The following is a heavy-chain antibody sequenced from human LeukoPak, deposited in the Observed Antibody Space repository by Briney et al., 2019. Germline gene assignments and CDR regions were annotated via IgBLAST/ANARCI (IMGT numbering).Heavy chain of an antibody. CDR2: IVVGSGNT. J-gene: IGHJ4*02. V-gene: IGHV1-58*02. D-gene: IGHD3-22*01. CDR3: AAGYYDTSREGL. CDR1: GFTXTDSA. Sequence: ASVKVSCKASGFTXTDSAMQWVRQARGKRLDWIGWIVVGSGNTNCAQEFQERVTITRDMSTRTVYMELSSLRSEDTAVYYCAAGYYDTSREGLWGQGTLVTVSS.